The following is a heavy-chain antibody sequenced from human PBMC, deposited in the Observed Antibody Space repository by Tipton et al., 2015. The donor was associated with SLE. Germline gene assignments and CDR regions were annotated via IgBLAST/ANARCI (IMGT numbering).Heavy chain of an antibody. CDR3: APMGTNYSNYEEDAFDI. J-gene: IGHJ3*02. D-gene: IGHD4-11*01. CDR1: GFTFSTYS. Sequence: GSLRLSCAASGFTFSTYSMNWVRQAPGKGLEWVSYISSSRSTIYYADSVKGRFTISRDNAKNSLYLQMNSLRAEDTAVYYCAPMGTNYSNYEEDAFDIWGQGTMVTVSS. CDR2: ISSSRSTI. V-gene: IGHV3-48*01.